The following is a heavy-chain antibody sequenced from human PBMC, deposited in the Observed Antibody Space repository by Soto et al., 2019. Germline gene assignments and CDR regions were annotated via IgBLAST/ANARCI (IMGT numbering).Heavy chain of an antibody. CDR2: ISSSSSTI. Sequence: GGSLRLSCAASGFTFSSYSMNWVRQAPGKGLEWVSYISSSSSTIYYADSVKGRFTISRDNAKNSLYLQMNSLRAEDTAVYYCARDHPRMPFWYFDLWGRGTLVTVSS. J-gene: IGHJ2*01. V-gene: IGHV3-48*01. D-gene: IGHD2-15*01. CDR3: ARDHPRMPFWYFDL. CDR1: GFTFSSYS.